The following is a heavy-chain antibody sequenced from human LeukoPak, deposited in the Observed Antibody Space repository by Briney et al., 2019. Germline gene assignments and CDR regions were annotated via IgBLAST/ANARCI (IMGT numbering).Heavy chain of an antibody. Sequence: SETLSLTCTVSGVSISSSYWSWIRQPPGKGLEWSGYIHYRGNTNYNPSLKSRVTISVDTSKNQFSMRLSSVTAADTAIYYCARDSSLDYWGQGTLVTVSS. CDR2: IHYRGNT. V-gene: IGHV4-59*01. D-gene: IGHD6-6*01. CDR1: GVSISSSY. CDR3: ARDSSLDY. J-gene: IGHJ4*02.